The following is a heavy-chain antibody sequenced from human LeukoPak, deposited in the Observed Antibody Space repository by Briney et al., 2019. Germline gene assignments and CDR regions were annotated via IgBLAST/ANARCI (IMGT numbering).Heavy chain of an antibody. CDR2: INWKGDRT. V-gene: IGHV3-20*04. CDR3: AREHYFYHMDG. J-gene: IGHJ6*03. Sequence: GSLRLSCAASGFKFDDYGMSWVRQVPGKGLEWVSGINWKGDRTSYADSVKGRFTISRDNAENSLYLQMNSLRVEDTAVYYCAREHYFYHMDGWGEGTTVTVSS. CDR1: GFKFDDYG.